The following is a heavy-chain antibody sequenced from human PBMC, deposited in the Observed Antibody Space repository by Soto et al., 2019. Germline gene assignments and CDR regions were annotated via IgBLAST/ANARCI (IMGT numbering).Heavy chain of an antibody. CDR2: ISGSGGST. J-gene: IGHJ4*02. Sequence: PGGSLRLSCAASGFTFSSYAMSWVRQAPGKGLEWVSAISGSGGSTYYADSVKGRFTISRDNSKNTLYLQMNSLRAEDTAVYYCAKPQEDYDSSGYYSLDGSYFDYWGQGTLVTVSS. CDR1: GFTFSSYA. D-gene: IGHD3-22*01. CDR3: AKPQEDYDSSGYYSLDGSYFDY. V-gene: IGHV3-23*01.